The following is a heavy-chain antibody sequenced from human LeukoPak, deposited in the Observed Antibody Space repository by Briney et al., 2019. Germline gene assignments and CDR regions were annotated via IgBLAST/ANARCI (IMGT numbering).Heavy chain of an antibody. CDR3: ATDVVVVPAAIRRYYGMDV. V-gene: IGHV1-24*01. J-gene: IGHJ6*02. D-gene: IGHD2-2*02. Sequence: ASVKVSCKVSGYTLTELSMHWVRQAPGKGLEWMGGFDPEDGETIYAQKFQGRVTMTEDTSTDTAYIELSSLRSEDTAVYYCATDVVVVPAAIRRYYGMDVWGQGTTVTVSS. CDR2: FDPEDGET. CDR1: GYTLTELS.